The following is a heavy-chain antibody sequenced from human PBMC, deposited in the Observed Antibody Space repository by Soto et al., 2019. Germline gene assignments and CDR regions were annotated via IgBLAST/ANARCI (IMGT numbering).Heavy chain of an antibody. CDR2: ISYDGNIK. Sequence: QVQLVESGGGVVQPGRSLRLSCAASGFTFSSHAMYWVRQAPGKGLEWVAVISYDGNIKYSADSVKGRFTISRDNSKNTLYLQMNSLRAEDTAVYYCARDLGIFGVVPAEGMDVWGQGTTVTVSS. V-gene: IGHV3-30-3*01. J-gene: IGHJ6*02. D-gene: IGHD3-3*01. CDR3: ARDLGIFGVVPAEGMDV. CDR1: GFTFSSHA.